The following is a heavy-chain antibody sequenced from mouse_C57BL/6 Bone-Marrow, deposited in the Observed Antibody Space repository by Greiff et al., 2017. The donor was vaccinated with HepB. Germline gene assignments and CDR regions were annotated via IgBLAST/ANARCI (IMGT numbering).Heavy chain of an antibody. V-gene: IGHV14-4*01. CDR2: IDPENGDT. Sequence: VQLQQSGAELVRPGASVKLSCTASGFNIKDDYMHWVKQRPEQGLEWIGWIDPENGDTEYASKFQGPATITADTSSNTASLPLSSLTSEDTAVYYCTTRRVTVVDPFDYWGQGTTLTVSS. D-gene: IGHD1-1*01. J-gene: IGHJ2*01. CDR1: GFNIKDDY. CDR3: TTRRVTVVDPFDY.